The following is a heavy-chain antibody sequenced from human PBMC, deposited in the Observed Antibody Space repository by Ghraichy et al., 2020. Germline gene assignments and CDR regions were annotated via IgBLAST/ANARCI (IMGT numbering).Heavy chain of an antibody. D-gene: IGHD5-24*01. Sequence: LNISCTVSGGSISSYYWSWIRQPPGKGLEWIGYIYYSGSTNYNPSLKSRVTISVDTSKNQFSLKLSSVTAADTAVYYCARASNGSGDGYNPFDYWGQGTLVTVSS. V-gene: IGHV4-59*01. CDR1: GGSISSYY. J-gene: IGHJ4*02. CDR3: ARASNGSGDGYNPFDY. CDR2: IYYSGST.